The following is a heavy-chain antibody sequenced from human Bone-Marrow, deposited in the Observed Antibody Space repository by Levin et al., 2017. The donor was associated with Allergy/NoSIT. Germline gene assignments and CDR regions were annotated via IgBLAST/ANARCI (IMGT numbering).Heavy chain of an antibody. CDR3: ARDPGAYVVVPAAHPSAYYYGMDV. CDR1: GFTFSSYG. J-gene: IGHJ6*02. CDR2: IWYDGSNK. Sequence: GESLKISCAASGFTFSSYGMHWVRQAPGKGLEWVAVIWYDGSNKYYADSVKGRFTISRDNSKNTLYLQMNSLRAEDTAVYYCARDPGAYVVVPAAHPSAYYYGMDVWGQGTTVTVSS. V-gene: IGHV3-33*01. D-gene: IGHD2-2*01.